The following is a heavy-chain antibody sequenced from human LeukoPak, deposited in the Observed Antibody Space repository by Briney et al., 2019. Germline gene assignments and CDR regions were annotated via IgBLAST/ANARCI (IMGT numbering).Heavy chain of an antibody. D-gene: IGHD3-10*01. CDR1: GFTFSSYS. CDR3: ARLANLYYYGSGSHYY. CDR2: ISSSSSTI. V-gene: IGHV3-48*01. Sequence: GGSLRLSCAASGFTFSSYSMNWVRQAPGKGLEWVSYISSSSSTIYYADSVKGRFTISRDNAKNSLYLQMNSLRAEDTAVYYCARLANLYYYGSGSHYYWGQGTLVTVSS. J-gene: IGHJ4*02.